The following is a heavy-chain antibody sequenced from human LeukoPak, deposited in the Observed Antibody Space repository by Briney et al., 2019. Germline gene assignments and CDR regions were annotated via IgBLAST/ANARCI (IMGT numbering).Heavy chain of an antibody. J-gene: IGHJ4*02. CDR2: IYSGGST. V-gene: IGHV3-66*01. CDR3: ARGGLRQQLVRGDHFDD. Sequence: GGSLRLSCAASGFSVSSNYMSWVRQAPGKGLEWVSVIYSGGSTYYADSVKGRFSISRDNSKNTLYLQMNSLRDEDTAVYYCARGGLRQQLVRGDHFDDWGQGTLATVSS. D-gene: IGHD6-13*01. CDR1: GFSVSSNY.